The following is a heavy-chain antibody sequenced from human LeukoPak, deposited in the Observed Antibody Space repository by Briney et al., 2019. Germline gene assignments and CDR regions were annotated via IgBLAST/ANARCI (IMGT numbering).Heavy chain of an antibody. D-gene: IGHD6-19*01. V-gene: IGHV3-23*01. CDR3: AKIPVSYSSGWSNFDY. J-gene: IGHJ4*02. Sequence: GGSLRLSCAASGFTFSSYAMSWVRQAPGRGLEWVSGISGSGDSTNYADSVKGRFTSSRDNSKNTLFLHMNMLRAEDTAVYYCAKIPVSYSSGWSNFDYWGQGTPVTVSS. CDR1: GFTFSSYA. CDR2: ISGSGDST.